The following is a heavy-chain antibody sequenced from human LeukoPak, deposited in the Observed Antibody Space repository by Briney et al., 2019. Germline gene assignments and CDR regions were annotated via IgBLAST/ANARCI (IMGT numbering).Heavy chain of an antibody. CDR2: ISSSGSTI. Sequence: GGSLRLSCAASGFTFSSYEMNWVRQAPGKGLEWVSYISSSGSTIYYADSVKGRFTISRDNAKNSLYLQMNSLRAEDTAVYYCARVANSGSCGYWGQGTLVTVSS. CDR3: ARVANSGSCGY. D-gene: IGHD1-26*01. J-gene: IGHJ4*02. CDR1: GFTFSSYE. V-gene: IGHV3-48*03.